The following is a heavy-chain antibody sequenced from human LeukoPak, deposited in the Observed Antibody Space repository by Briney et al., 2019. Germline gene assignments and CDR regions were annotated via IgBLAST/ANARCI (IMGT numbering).Heavy chain of an antibody. Sequence: SGGSLRLSCAASGFTFSSYSMNWVRQAPGKGLEWVSSISSSSSYIYYADSVKGRLTISRDNAKNSLYLQMNSLRAEDTAVYYCARLYSSSSGLRASDYWGQGTLVTVSS. D-gene: IGHD6-6*01. CDR1: GFTFSSYS. CDR2: ISSSSSYI. V-gene: IGHV3-21*01. CDR3: ARLYSSSSGLRASDY. J-gene: IGHJ4*02.